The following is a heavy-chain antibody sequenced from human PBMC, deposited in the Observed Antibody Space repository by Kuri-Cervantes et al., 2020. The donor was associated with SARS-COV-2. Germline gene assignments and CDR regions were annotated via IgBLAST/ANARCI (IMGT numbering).Heavy chain of an antibody. J-gene: IGHJ4*02. V-gene: IGHV3-43*01. CDR1: GFTFDDYT. CDR3: AKDRAEGYFDY. Sequence: GGSLRPSCAASGFTFDDYTMHWVRQAPGKGLEWVSLISWDGGSTYYADSVKGRFTISRDNSKKSLYLQMNSLRTEDTALYYCAKDRAEGYFDYWGQGTLVTVSS. CDR2: ISWDGGST.